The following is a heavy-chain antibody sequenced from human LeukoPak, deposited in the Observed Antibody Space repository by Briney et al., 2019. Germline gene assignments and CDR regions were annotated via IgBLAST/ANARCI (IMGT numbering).Heavy chain of an antibody. Sequence: SETLSLTCAVYGGSFSGYYWSWIRQPPGKGLEWIGEINHSGSTNYNPSLKSRVTISVDTSKNQFSLKLSSVTAADTAVYYRASSASIAAAGTSYWGQGTLVTVSS. CDR2: INHSGST. CDR3: ASSASIAAAGTSY. D-gene: IGHD6-13*01. CDR1: GGSFSGYY. V-gene: IGHV4-34*01. J-gene: IGHJ4*02.